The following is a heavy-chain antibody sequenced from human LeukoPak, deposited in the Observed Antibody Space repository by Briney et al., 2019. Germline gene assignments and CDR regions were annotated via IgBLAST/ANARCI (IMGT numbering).Heavy chain of an antibody. J-gene: IGHJ3*02. Sequence: SQTLSLTCTVSGGSISSGDYYWNWIRQPPGKGLEWIGYISYSGSTYFNPSLRSRVTISVDTSKNQFSLKLSSVTAADTAVYYCARGQQGSFDAFDIWGQGTMVTVSS. CDR1: GGSISSGDYY. D-gene: IGHD6-13*01. CDR2: ISYSGST. CDR3: ARGQQGSFDAFDI. V-gene: IGHV4-30-4*08.